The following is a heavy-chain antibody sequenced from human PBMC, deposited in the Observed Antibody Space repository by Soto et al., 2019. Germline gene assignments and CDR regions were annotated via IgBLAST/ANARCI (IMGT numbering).Heavy chain of an antibody. CDR1: GFTFSSYS. CDR3: ARDLGDYDFWSGYLSPNYYYYGMDV. Sequence: EVQLVESGGGLVKPGGSLRLSCAASGFTFSSYSMNWVRQAPGKGLEWVSSISSSSSYIYYADSVKGRFTISRDNAKNFLYLRMNSLRAEYTAVYYCARDLGDYDFWSGYLSPNYYYYGMDVWGQGTTVTVSS. J-gene: IGHJ6*02. CDR2: ISSSSSYI. D-gene: IGHD3-3*01. V-gene: IGHV3-21*01.